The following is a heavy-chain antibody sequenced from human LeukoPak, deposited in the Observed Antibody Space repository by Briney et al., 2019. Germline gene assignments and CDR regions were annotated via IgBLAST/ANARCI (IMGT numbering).Heavy chain of an antibody. CDR2: SYSGGNA. CDR1: GSSTSAYY. J-gene: IGHJ3*01. D-gene: IGHD1-26*01. V-gene: IGHV4-59*01. Sequence: SETLSLTCTVSGSSTSAYYWSWIRQPPGKGLEWIGYSYSGGNANYNPSLKSRVTISIDTSENQFSLRLTSVTAADTAIYFCAHSKRGGGYYINAFAVWGQGALVTISS. CDR3: AHSKRGGGYYINAFAV.